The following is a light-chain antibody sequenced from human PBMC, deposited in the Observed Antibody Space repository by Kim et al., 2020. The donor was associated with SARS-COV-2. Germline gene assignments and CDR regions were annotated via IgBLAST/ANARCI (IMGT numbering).Light chain of an antibody. CDR2: DAS. CDR3: QQYGSSPRT. Sequence: SPGERATLSCGASQSVSSSYLAWVQQKPGLAPRLLIYDASTRATGIPDRFSGRGSGTDFTLTISRLEPEDFAVYYCQQYGSSPRTFGQGTKVDIK. J-gene: IGKJ1*01. V-gene: IGKV3D-20*01. CDR1: QSVSSSY.